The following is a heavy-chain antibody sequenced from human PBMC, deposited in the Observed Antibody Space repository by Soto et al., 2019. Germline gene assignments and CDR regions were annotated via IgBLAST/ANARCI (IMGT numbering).Heavy chain of an antibody. Sequence: VGSLRLSCAASRFTFSNYAMHWVRQDPGKGLEWVAFISHDGSDKYYADSVRGRFTISRDNSKNALYLQMNSLRTDDTAVYSCAKGFGESLDYYGMDVWGQGTTVTVSS. CDR2: ISHDGSDK. J-gene: IGHJ6*02. CDR1: RFTFSNYA. V-gene: IGHV3-30*18. CDR3: AKGFGESLDYYGMDV. D-gene: IGHD3-10*01.